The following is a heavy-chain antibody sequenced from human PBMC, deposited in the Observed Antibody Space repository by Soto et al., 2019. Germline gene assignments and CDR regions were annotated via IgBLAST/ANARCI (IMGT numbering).Heavy chain of an antibody. D-gene: IGHD3-22*01. CDR2: IYWDDDK. J-gene: IGHJ4*02. V-gene: IGHV2-5*02. CDR3: AHSRPYYYDSSGFPRPFDY. CDR1: GFSLSTSGVG. Sequence: SGPTLVNPTQTLTLTCTFSGFSLSTSGVGVGWIRQPPGKALEWLALIYWDDDKRYSPSLKSRLTITKDTSKNQLVLTMTNMDPVDTATYYCAHSRPYYYDSSGFPRPFDYWGQGTLVTVSS.